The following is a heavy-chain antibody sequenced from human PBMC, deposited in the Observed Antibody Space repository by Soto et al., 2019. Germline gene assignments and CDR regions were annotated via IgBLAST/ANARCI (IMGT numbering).Heavy chain of an antibody. CDR3: ASKSYCIGSSGNSRHYYGMDV. Sequence: QVRLVQSGAEVKKPGSSVKVSCKVSGGTFSKYSLSWVRQTPGQGLEWMGGITPFVDTSNYAHRFLGRVTITADNAPNTAFLEVRGLRSADPALYFCASKSYCIGSSGNSRHYYGMDVWGQGTTVTVSS. D-gene: IGHD6-19*01. CDR1: GGTFSKYS. V-gene: IGHV1-69*06. J-gene: IGHJ6*02. CDR2: ITPFVDTS.